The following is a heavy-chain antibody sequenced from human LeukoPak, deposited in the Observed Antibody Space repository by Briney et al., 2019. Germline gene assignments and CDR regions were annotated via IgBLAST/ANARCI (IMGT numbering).Heavy chain of an antibody. CDR1: GGSLSSRSYY. Sequence: SETLSLPRTVSGGSLSSRSYYWGWTRQPPGRGREWIGSTYYSGSTYHNPSLKSPVTIPVETSKHPFSIALSSLPAADPVFDYCARQALTAVRGVRGRDFDYWGQGTLVTVSS. CDR2: TYYSGST. V-gene: IGHV4-39*01. D-gene: IGHD3-10*01. CDR3: ARQALTAVRGVRGRDFDY. J-gene: IGHJ4*02.